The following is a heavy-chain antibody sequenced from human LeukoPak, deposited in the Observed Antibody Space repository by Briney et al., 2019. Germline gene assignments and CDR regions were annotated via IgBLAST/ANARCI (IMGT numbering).Heavy chain of an antibody. D-gene: IGHD6-19*01. J-gene: IGHJ3*02. V-gene: IGHV3-23*01. CDR3: AKDRLIAVALDAFDI. CDR2: FSGSGGST. CDR1: GFTFSSYA. Sequence: GGSLRLSCAASGFTFSSYAMSWVGQAPGKGLPWVSAFSGSGGSTYYADSVKGRFTNSRDNSKNTLYLQMNSLRAEDTAVYYCAKDRLIAVALDAFDIWGQGTMVTVSS.